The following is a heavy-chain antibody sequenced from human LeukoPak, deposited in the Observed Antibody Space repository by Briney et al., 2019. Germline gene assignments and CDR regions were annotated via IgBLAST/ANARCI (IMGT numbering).Heavy chain of an antibody. V-gene: IGHV1-18*01. CDR1: GYTFTSYA. CDR2: ISAYNGNT. Sequence: VASVKVSCKASGYTFTSYALSWVRQAPGQGLEWMGWISAYNGNTKYAQKFQGRVIMTTDTSTSTAYMEVRSLRSDDTAVYYCARDRSSSWYYFEYWGQGALVTVSS. D-gene: IGHD6-13*01. CDR3: ARDRSSSWYYFEY. J-gene: IGHJ4*02.